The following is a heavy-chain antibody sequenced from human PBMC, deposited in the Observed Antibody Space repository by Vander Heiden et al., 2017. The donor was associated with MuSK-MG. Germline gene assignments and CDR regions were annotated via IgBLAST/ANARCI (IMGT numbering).Heavy chain of an antibody. D-gene: IGHD5-12*01. CDR2: INWNGGDK. Sequence: EEQLVESGGGVVRPGGSLRLPCAASGFTLREYGKHWVRQVPGKGLEWVSGINWNGGDKRYADSVKGRFTISRDNAENSLYLQMNSLRAEDTALYHCARARELNSAYLALDASDLWGQGTMVTVSS. V-gene: IGHV3-20*01. CDR1: GFTLREYG. J-gene: IGHJ3*01. CDR3: ARARELNSAYLALDASDL.